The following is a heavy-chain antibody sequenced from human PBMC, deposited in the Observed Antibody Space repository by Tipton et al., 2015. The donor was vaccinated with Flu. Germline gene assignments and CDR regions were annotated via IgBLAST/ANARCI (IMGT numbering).Heavy chain of an antibody. D-gene: IGHD3-3*01. CDR3: ARDHPPSITVLGEITDYFGMDV. CDR1: GFTFSDDY. Sequence: QLVQFGGGLVKPGGYLRLSCAASGFTFSDDYMSWIRQAPGKGLEWVSHISSSGSTINYADSVKGRFTISRDNAKNSLYLQMNSLRAEDTAVYYCARDHPPSITVLGEITDYFGMDVWGQGTTVTVSS. J-gene: IGHJ6*02. CDR2: ISSSGSTI. V-gene: IGHV3-11*01.